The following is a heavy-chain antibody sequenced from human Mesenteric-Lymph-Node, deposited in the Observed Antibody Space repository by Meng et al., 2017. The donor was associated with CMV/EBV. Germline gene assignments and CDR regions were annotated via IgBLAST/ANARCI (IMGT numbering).Heavy chain of an antibody. CDR1: GYAFANYG. CDR3: ARDLRYFGQNWFDP. V-gene: IGHV1-18*01. J-gene: IGHJ5*02. Sequence: SGYAFANYGVSWLRQAPGQGLEWMGWISAYNGNTNYAQKLQGRVTMTTDTSTSTAYMELRSLRSDDTAVYYCARDLRYFGQNWFDPWGQGTLVTVSS. CDR2: ISAYNGNT. D-gene: IGHD3-9*01.